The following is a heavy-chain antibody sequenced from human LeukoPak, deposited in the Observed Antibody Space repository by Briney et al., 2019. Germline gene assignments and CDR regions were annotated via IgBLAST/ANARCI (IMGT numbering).Heavy chain of an antibody. Sequence: GESLKISCKGSGYTFTNHWIGWVRQMPVQGLEWMGIISPSDSDASYSPSFQGQVTISVDKSIYTAYLQWSSLKASDTAMYYCARRGCSATSCSPYYFDYWGQGTLVTVSS. CDR3: ARRGCSATSCSPYYFDY. D-gene: IGHD2-2*01. J-gene: IGHJ4*02. CDR1: GYTFTNHW. V-gene: IGHV5-51*01. CDR2: ISPSDSDA.